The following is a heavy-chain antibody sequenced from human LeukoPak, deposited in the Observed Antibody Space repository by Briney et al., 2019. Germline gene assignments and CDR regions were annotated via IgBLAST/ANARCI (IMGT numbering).Heavy chain of an antibody. CDR1: GFTFSSYA. CDR3: AKDRGSSGYYGMDV. V-gene: IGHV3-23*01. D-gene: IGHD3-22*01. Sequence: GGSLRLSRAASGFTFSSYAMSWVRQAPGKGLEWVSAISGSGGSTYYADSVKGGFTISRDNSKNTLYLQMNSLRAEDTAVYYCAKDRGSSGYYGMDVWGQGTTVTVSS. J-gene: IGHJ6*02. CDR2: ISGSGGST.